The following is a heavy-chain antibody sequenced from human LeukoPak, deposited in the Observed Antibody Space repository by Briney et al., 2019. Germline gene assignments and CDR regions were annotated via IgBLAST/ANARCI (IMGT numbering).Heavy chain of an antibody. CDR2: INPNSGGT. J-gene: IGHJ4*02. Sequence: ASVKVSCKASGYTFTGYYMHWVRQAPGQGLEWMGWINPNSGGTNYAQKFQGRVTMTRDTSISTAYMELGRLRSDDTAVYYCARAQGRDGYNSFDYWGQGTLVTVSS. CDR3: ARAQGRDGYNSFDY. CDR1: GYTFTGYY. D-gene: IGHD5-24*01. V-gene: IGHV1-2*02.